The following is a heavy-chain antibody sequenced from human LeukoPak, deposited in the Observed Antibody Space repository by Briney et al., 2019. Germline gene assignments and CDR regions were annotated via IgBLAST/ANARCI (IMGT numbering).Heavy chain of an antibody. Sequence: ASVKVSCKASGGTFSSYAISWARQAPGQGLEWMGGIIPIFGTANYAQKFQGRVTITADESTSTAYMELSSLRSEDTAVYYCAGARRYGSGSYWSWFDPWGQGTLVTVSS. CDR3: AGARRYGSGSYWSWFDP. CDR1: GGTFSSYA. V-gene: IGHV1-69*13. J-gene: IGHJ5*02. D-gene: IGHD3-10*01. CDR2: IIPIFGTA.